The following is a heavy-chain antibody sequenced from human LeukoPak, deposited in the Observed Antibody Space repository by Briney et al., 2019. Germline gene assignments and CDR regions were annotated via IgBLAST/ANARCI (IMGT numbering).Heavy chain of an antibody. Sequence: SETLSLTCTVSGGSISSSTYYWAWVRQPPGKGLEWIASIYYSGTTYYNPSLKSRVTISVDTSRNQFSLNLSSVTAADTAVYYCASLATVVTPGYFDYWGQGTLVTVSS. CDR1: GGSISSSTYY. V-gene: IGHV4-39*07. CDR2: IYYSGTT. CDR3: ASLATVVTPGYFDY. J-gene: IGHJ4*02. D-gene: IGHD4-23*01.